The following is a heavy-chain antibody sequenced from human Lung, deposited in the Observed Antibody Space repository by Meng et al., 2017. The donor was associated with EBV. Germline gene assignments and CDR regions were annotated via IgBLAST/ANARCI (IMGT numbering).Heavy chain of an antibody. CDR2: ISGSGGST. V-gene: IGHV3-23*01. CDR3: AKVLLWFGGEIDY. Sequence: VQLLESGGGLVRPGGVLRLSCAASGFTFSSYAMSWVRQAPGKGLEWVSAISGSGGSTYYADSVKGRFTISRDNSKNTLYLQMNSLRAEDTAVYYCAKVLLWFGGEIDYWGQGTLVTVSS. J-gene: IGHJ4*02. D-gene: IGHD3-10*01. CDR1: GFTFSSYA.